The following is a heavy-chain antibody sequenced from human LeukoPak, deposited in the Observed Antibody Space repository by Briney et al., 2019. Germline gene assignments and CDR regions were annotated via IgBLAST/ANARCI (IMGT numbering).Heavy chain of an antibody. CDR1: GYTFTSYD. CDR3: AMRNGSGSLYFDY. J-gene: IGHJ4*02. Sequence: ASVKVSCKASGYTFTSYDINWVRQATGQGLEWMGWMNPKSANTGYAQKFQGRVSMTRNTSINTAYMELSSLRSEDTAVYYCAMRNGSGSLYFDYWGQGTLVTVSS. V-gene: IGHV1-8*01. D-gene: IGHD3-10*01. CDR2: MNPKSANT.